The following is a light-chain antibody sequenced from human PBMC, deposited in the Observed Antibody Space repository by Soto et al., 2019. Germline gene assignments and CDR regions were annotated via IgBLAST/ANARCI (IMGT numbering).Light chain of an antibody. V-gene: IGLV1-44*01. Sequence: QSVLTQPPSASGTPGQRVTISCSGSSSNIGSNTVNWYQQLPGTAHKLLIYSNNQRPSGVPDRFSGSKSGTSASLAISGLQSEDEADYYCAAWDDSLNGYVFGPGTKLTVL. CDR3: AAWDDSLNGYV. J-gene: IGLJ1*01. CDR2: SNN. CDR1: SSNIGSNT.